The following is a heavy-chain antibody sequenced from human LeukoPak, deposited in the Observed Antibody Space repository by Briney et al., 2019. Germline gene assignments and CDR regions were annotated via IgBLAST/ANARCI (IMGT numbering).Heavy chain of an antibody. J-gene: IGHJ5*02. CDR2: IKSDGSAP. CDR1: GFTFSGYW. CDR3: ARSDWFDP. Sequence: GGSLRLSCAASGFTFSGYWMHWVCQAPGKGLVWVSRIKSDGSAPSYADSVKGRFTISRDNAKNTLYLQMNSLRAEDTAVYYCARSDWFDPWGQGTLVTVSS. V-gene: IGHV3-74*01.